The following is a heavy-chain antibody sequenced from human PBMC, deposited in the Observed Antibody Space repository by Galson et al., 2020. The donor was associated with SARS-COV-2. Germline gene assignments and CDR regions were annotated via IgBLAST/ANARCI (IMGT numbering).Heavy chain of an antibody. J-gene: IGHJ4*02. CDR2: VSWNSGNK. D-gene: IGHD5-12*01. CDR3: VKDVRPDEMALGYFDS. V-gene: IGHV3-9*01. Sequence: GGSLRLSCAASGFNFDDYVMHWVRQAPGKGLEWVSGVSWNSGNKAYADSVRGRFTISRDNAKNSLYLQMNSLRPEDTALYYCVKDVRPDEMALGYFDSWGQGTLVTVSS. CDR1: GFNFDDYV.